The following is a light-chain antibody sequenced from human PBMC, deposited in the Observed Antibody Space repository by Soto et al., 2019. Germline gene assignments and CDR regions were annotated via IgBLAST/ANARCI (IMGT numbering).Light chain of an antibody. Sequence: QSALTQPPSVSGSPGQSVAISCTGTSSDVGSFNRFSWYQQSPGTAPKLMIYDVNNRPSGVPDRFSGSKSGNAASLTISGLHAEDESDYYCSSFTTSDTYVFGTGTKLTVL. CDR1: SSDVGSFNR. CDR2: DVN. V-gene: IGLV2-18*02. J-gene: IGLJ1*01. CDR3: SSFTTSDTYV.